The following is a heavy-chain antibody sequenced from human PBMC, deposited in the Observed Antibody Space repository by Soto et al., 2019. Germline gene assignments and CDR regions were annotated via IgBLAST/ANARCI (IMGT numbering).Heavy chain of an antibody. Sequence: QVQLVESGGGVVQPGRSLRLSCAPSGFTFSTYGIHWVRQAPGKGLEWVAVIWYDASKEYYADSVKGRFTISRDNSKNTLYLQMNSLRAEDTAVYYCARDPMGGGELSYFDYWGQGTLVTVSS. CDR1: GFTFSTYG. D-gene: IGHD3-16*02. J-gene: IGHJ4*02. CDR3: ARDPMGGGELSYFDY. V-gene: IGHV3-33*01. CDR2: IWYDASKE.